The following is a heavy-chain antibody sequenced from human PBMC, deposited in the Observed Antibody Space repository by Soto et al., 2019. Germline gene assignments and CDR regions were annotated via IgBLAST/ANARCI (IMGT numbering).Heavy chain of an antibody. CDR2: ISGSGGST. J-gene: IGHJ6*02. CDR1: GFTFSSYA. CDR3: ASADILTGYSFYGMDV. D-gene: IGHD3-9*01. V-gene: IGHV3-23*01. Sequence: HPGGSLRLSCAASGFTFSSYAMSWVRQAPGKGLEWVSAISGSGGSTYYADSVKGRFTISRDNSKNTLYLQMNSLRAEDTAVYYCASADILTGYSFYGMDVWGQGTTVTVSS.